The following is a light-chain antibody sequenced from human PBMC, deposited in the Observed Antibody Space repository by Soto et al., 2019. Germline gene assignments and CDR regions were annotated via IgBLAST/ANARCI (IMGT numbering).Light chain of an antibody. V-gene: IGLV2-14*01. CDR3: SSYTSTSTLYF. CDR1: RSDVGAYNY. CDR2: EVS. Sequence: QSALTQPASVSGSPGQSITISCTGTRSDVGAYNYVSWYQQYPGKAPKVIIYEVSNRPSGVSNRFSGSKSGNTASLTISGLQAEEEADYYCSSYTSTSTLYFFGAGTKVTVL. J-gene: IGLJ1*01.